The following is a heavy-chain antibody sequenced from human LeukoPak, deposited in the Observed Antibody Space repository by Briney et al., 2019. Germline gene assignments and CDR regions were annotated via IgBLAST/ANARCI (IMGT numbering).Heavy chain of an antibody. J-gene: IGHJ4*02. V-gene: IGHV5-51*01. Sequence: GESLKISGKGSGYSFTIYGIGWVRQMPGKGLGWMGIIYPGASDTRYSPSFHGQVTISAHNSISTDYLQCSSLQASDTAMYYCARGPNTAYDSSGSCVFDYWGQGTLVTVSS. CDR3: ARGPNTAYDSSGSCVFDY. CDR1: GYSFTIYG. CDR2: IYPGASDT. D-gene: IGHD3-22*01.